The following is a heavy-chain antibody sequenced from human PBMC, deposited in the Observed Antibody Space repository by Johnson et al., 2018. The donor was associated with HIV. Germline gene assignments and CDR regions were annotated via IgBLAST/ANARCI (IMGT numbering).Heavy chain of an antibody. J-gene: IGHJ3*02. CDR3: AKGPLYDFWSGDAFDI. CDR1: GFNFSSYA. D-gene: IGHD3-3*01. Sequence: QVQLVESGGGLVQPGGSLRLSCAASGFNFSSYAMHWVRQAPDKGLVWVAVISYDGINRYYADSVKGRFTISRDNSKNTLYLQMNRRGTEDTAVFYCAKGPLYDFWSGDAFDIWGQGTMVTVSS. CDR2: ISYDGINR. V-gene: IGHV3-30*04.